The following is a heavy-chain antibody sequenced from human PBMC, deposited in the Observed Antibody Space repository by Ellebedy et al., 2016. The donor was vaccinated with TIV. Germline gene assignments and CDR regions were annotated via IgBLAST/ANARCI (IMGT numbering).Heavy chain of an antibody. CDR3: ARRLPGIAVAGNY. Sequence: ASVKVSCKVSGYTLTELSMHWVRQAPGKGLEWMGGFDPEDGETIYAQKFQGRVTITADESTSTAYMELSSLRSEDTAVYYCARRLPGIAVAGNYWGQGTLVTVSS. D-gene: IGHD6-19*01. CDR2: FDPEDGET. V-gene: IGHV1-24*01. CDR1: GYTLTELS. J-gene: IGHJ4*02.